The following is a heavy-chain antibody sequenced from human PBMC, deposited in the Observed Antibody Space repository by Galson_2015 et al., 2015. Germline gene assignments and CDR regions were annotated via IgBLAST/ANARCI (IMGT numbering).Heavy chain of an antibody. Sequence: SLRLSCAASGFTFSSYSMNWVRQAPGKGLEWVSDISSSSSTIYYADSVKGRFTISRDNAKNTLYLQMNSLRDEDTAVYYCAREPECSGGSCYGFDFWGQGTLVTVSS. V-gene: IGHV3-48*02. CDR1: GFTFSSYS. CDR2: ISSSSSTI. CDR3: AREPECSGGSCYGFDF. J-gene: IGHJ4*02. D-gene: IGHD2-15*01.